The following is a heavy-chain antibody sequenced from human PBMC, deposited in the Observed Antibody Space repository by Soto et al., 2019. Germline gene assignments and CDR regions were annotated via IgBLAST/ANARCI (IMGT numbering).Heavy chain of an antibody. Sequence: ASVKVSCKASGFSFSDYGFNWLRQAPGQGLEWMGWISAVYGNSETAQGLQDRVTITTAPSTTTAHMDLTSLTTDITAIYSGAGSDYLADALDVWGQGTMVTVS. V-gene: IGHV1-18*01. D-gene: IGHD3-10*01. CDR1: GFSFSDYG. CDR3: AGSDYLADALDV. CDR2: ISAVYGNS. J-gene: IGHJ3*01.